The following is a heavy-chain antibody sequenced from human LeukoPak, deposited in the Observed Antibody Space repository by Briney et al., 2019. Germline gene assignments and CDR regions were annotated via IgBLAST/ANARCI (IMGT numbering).Heavy chain of an antibody. V-gene: IGHV3-9*01. D-gene: IGHD3-9*01. CDR1: GFTFDDYA. J-gene: IGHJ3*02. Sequence: GGSLRLSCAASGFTFDDYAMHWVRQAPGKGLEWVSGISWNSGSIGYAGSVKGRFTISRDNAKNSLYLQMNSLRAEDTAVYYCARGAAYYDILTGYSPGAFDIWGQGTMVTVSS. CDR3: ARGAAYYDILTGYSPGAFDI. CDR2: ISWNSGSI.